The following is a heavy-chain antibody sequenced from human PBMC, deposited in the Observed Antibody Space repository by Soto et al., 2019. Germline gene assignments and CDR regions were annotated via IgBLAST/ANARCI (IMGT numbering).Heavy chain of an antibody. CDR2: INAGNGNT. D-gene: IGHD3-22*01. V-gene: IGHV1-3*01. J-gene: IGHJ3*02. Sequence: ASVKVSCKASGYTFTSYAMHWVRQAPGQRLEWMGWINAGNGNTKYSQKFQGRVTITRDTSASTAYMELSSLRSEDTAVYYCARGGDYYYDSSGYFQRFSAFDIWGQGTMVTVSS. CDR1: GYTFTSYA. CDR3: ARGGDYYYDSSGYFQRFSAFDI.